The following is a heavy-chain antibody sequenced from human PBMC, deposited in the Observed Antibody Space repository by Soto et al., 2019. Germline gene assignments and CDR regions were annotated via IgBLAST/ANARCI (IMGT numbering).Heavy chain of an antibody. Sequence: PGGSQRLSCAASGFTFRSYWRSWVRQAPGKGLEWVANIKQDGSEKYYVDSVKGRFTISRDNAKNSLYLQMNSLRAEDTAVYYCARGPYYDILTGWGQGTLVTVSS. CDR3: ARGPYYDILTG. V-gene: IGHV3-7*01. CDR1: GFTFRSYW. D-gene: IGHD3-9*01. J-gene: IGHJ4*02. CDR2: IKQDGSEK.